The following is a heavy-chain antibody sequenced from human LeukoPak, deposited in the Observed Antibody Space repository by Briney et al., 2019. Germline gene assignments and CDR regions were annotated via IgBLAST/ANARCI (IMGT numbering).Heavy chain of an antibody. CDR3: AREYPWGDAFGI. Sequence: GASVKVSCKASGYTFTSYAMHWVRQAPGQRLEWMGWINAGNGNTKYSQKFQGRVTITRDTSASTAYMELSSLRSEDTAVYYCAREYPWGDAFGIWGQGTMVTVSS. CDR2: INAGNGNT. CDR1: GYTFTSYA. J-gene: IGHJ3*02. D-gene: IGHD1-26*01. V-gene: IGHV1-3*01.